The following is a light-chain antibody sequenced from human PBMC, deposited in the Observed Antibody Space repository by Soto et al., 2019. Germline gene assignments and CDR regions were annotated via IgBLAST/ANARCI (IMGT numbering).Light chain of an antibody. V-gene: IGKV2-30*01. CDR2: RVS. CDR1: QSLLYSDGNTY. J-gene: IGKJ2*01. Sequence: DVVVTQSPLSLPVTLGQPASISCKSRQSLLYSDGNTYLHWFQQRPGQPPRRLIYRVSNRDSGVPDRFSGTGSDTDFTLRISRVEADDAGVYYCLQVTYWPYTFGQGTKLEIK. CDR3: LQVTYWPYT.